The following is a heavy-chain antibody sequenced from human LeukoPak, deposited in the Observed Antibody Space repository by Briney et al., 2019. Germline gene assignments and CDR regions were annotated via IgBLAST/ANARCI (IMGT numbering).Heavy chain of an antibody. V-gene: IGHV3-48*04. CDR1: GFTVSSNS. Sequence: GGSLRLSCTVSGFTVSSNSMSWVRQAPGKGLEWVSYISSSGSTIYYADSAKGRFTISRDNAKNSLYLQMNSLRAEDTAFYYCARFHSSGWPQVDYWGQGTLVTVSS. J-gene: IGHJ4*02. CDR3: ARFHSSGWPQVDY. CDR2: ISSSGSTI. D-gene: IGHD6-19*01.